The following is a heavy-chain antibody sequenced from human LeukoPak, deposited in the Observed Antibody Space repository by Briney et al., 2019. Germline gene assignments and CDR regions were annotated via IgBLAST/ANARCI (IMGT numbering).Heavy chain of an antibody. CDR3: ARSLKVSAALDVFDI. Sequence: GGSLRLSCAASEFTFNSHSMNWVRQAPGKGLEWVSSISRSGGSIYYADSLKGRFTISRDNAKNSLYLQMNSLRAEDTAVYFCARSLKVSAALDVFDIWGQGTMVTVSS. D-gene: IGHD2-2*01. J-gene: IGHJ3*02. CDR2: ISRSGGSI. V-gene: IGHV3-21*01. CDR1: EFTFNSHS.